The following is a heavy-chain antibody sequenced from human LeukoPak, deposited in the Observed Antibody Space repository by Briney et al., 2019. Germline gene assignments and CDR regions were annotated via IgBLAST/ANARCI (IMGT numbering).Heavy chain of an antibody. J-gene: IGHJ6*02. Sequence: GASVKVSCKASGYTFTGYYMHWVRQAPGQGLEWMGWINPNSGGTNYAQKLQGRVTMTTDTSTSTAYMELRSLRSDDTAVYYCAREDPVMGSRYSSGWKSYYYYYGMDVWGQGTTVTVSS. CDR1: GYTFTGYY. CDR3: AREDPVMGSRYSSGWKSYYYYYGMDV. V-gene: IGHV1-2*02. CDR2: INPNSGGT. D-gene: IGHD6-19*01.